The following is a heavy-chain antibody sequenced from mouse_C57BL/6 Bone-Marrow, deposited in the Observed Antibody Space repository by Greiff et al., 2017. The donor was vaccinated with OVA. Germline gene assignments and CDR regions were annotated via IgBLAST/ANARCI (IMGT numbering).Heavy chain of an antibody. J-gene: IGHJ2*01. Sequence: VQGVESGAELARPGASVKLSCKASGYTFTSYGISWVKQRTGQGLEWIGVIYPRSGNTYYNEKFKGKATLTADKSSSTAYMELRSLTSEDTAVYFCARKTGTDYWGQGTTLTVSS. CDR3: ARKTGTDY. V-gene: IGHV1-81*01. CDR1: GYTFTSYG. D-gene: IGHD4-1*01. CDR2: IYPRSGNT.